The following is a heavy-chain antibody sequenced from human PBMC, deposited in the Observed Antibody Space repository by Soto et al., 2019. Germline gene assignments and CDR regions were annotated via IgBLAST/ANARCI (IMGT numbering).Heavy chain of an antibody. J-gene: IGHJ5*02. Sequence: GGSLRLSCAASGFTFSSYSMNWVRQAPGKGLEWVSSISSSSSYIYYADSVKGRFTISRDNAKNSLYLQMNSLRAEDTAVYYCARESTVPAAMRVSWFDPWGQGTLVTVSS. V-gene: IGHV3-21*01. CDR1: GFTFSSYS. CDR3: ARESTVPAAMRVSWFDP. D-gene: IGHD2-2*01. CDR2: ISSSSSYI.